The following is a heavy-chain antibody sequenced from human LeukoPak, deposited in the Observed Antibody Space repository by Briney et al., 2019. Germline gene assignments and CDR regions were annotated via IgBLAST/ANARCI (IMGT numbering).Heavy chain of an antibody. CDR2: IIPIFGTA. CDR1: GGTFSSYA. Sequence: SVKVSCKASGGTFSSYAISWVRQAPGQGLEWMGGIIPIFGTANYAQKLQGRVTITTDESTSTAYMELSSLRSEDTAVYYCARDLGYCSSTSCSTPYYYYMDVWGKGTTVTVSS. D-gene: IGHD2-2*01. V-gene: IGHV1-69*05. J-gene: IGHJ6*03. CDR3: ARDLGYCSSTSCSTPYYYYMDV.